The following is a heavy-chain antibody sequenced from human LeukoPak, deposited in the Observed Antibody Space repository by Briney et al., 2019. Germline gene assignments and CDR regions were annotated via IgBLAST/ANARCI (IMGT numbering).Heavy chain of an antibody. D-gene: IGHD6-19*01. CDR3: ARGATLYSSGWYDYYYGMDV. V-gene: IGHV4-34*01. Sequence: PSETLSLTCAVYGGSFSGYYWSWIRQPPRKGLEWIGEINHSGSTNYNPSLKSRVTISVDTSKNQFSLKLSSVTAADTAVYYCARGATLYSSGWYDYYYGMDVWGQGTTVTVSS. CDR1: GGSFSGYY. CDR2: INHSGST. J-gene: IGHJ6*02.